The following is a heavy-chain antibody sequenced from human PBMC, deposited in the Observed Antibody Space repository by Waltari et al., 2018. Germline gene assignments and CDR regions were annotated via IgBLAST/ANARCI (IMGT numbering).Heavy chain of an antibody. CDR2: TYYRSNWYN. J-gene: IGHJ6*02. D-gene: IGHD6-19*01. CDR1: GDSVSTTSAA. CDR3: ARDAGAVAGYYYYGMDV. Sequence: QVQLQQSGPGLVKPSQTLSLTCAISGDSVSTTSAAWNWIRPSPSRGLEWLGSTYYRSNWYNESEVSVKSRITINPATAKNQFSLQLNAVTPEDTAVYYCARDAGAVAGYYYYGMDVWGQGTTVTVSS. V-gene: IGHV6-1*01.